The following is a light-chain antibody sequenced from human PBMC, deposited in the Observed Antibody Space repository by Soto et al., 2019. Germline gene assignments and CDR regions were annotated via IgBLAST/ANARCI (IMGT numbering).Light chain of an antibody. Sequence: QSVLTQPASVSGSPGQSITISCTGTSSDVGRYNYVSWFQQHPGKVPKLIIYDVSNWPSGVPDRFSGSKSGNTASLTISGLQPEDEADYYCSSFTSSSTFVFGTGTKVNVL. CDR1: SSDVGRYNY. J-gene: IGLJ1*01. V-gene: IGLV2-14*03. CDR3: SSFTSSSTFV. CDR2: DVS.